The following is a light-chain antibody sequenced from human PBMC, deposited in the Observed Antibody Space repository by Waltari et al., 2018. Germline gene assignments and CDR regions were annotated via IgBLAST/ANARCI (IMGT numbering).Light chain of an antibody. CDR1: EGSIASNC. CDR3: QSYDSSNHVV. CDR2: EDN. Sequence: NFMLTQPHSVSESPGKTVTISCTRSEGSIASNCLQWYQQRPGRSPTTVIYEDNKRPSGVPDRFSGSIDSSSNSASLTISGLRAEDEADYYCQSYDSSNHVVFGGGTKLAVL. J-gene: IGLJ2*01. V-gene: IGLV6-57*01.